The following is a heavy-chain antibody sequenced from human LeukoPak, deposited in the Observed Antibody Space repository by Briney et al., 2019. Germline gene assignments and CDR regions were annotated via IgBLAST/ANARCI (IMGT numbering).Heavy chain of an antibody. CDR2: IKQDGSDK. J-gene: IGHJ4*02. V-gene: IGHV3-7*01. CDR1: GFTFSTYW. D-gene: IGHD5-12*01. Sequence: GGSLRLSCAASGFTFSTYWMSWVRQAPGKGLEWVANIKQDGSDKYYVGSVKGRFTISRDNAKNSLSLQMNSLRAEDTAVYYCVRDGGVSGYDLLDYWGQGTLVTVSS. CDR3: VRDGGVSGYDLLDY.